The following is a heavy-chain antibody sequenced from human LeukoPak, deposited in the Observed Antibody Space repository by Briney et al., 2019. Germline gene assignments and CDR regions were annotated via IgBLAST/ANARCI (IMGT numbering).Heavy chain of an antibody. CDR1: GFTFTNYG. V-gene: IGHV3-23*01. D-gene: IGHD6-13*01. CDR3: AKAQATAGSNWFDP. J-gene: IGHJ5*02. Sequence: GGSLRLSCAAAGFTFTNYGMSWVRQTPGKGLEWVSRVSASGGRTYYADSVKGRFTISRDNSKNTLYLQMNSLRAEDTAVYYCAKAQATAGSNWFDPWGQGTLVTVSS. CDR2: VSASGGRT.